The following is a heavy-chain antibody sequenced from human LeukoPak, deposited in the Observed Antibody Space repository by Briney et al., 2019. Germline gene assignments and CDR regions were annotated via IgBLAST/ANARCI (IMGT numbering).Heavy chain of an antibody. J-gene: IGHJ1*01. V-gene: IGHV5-51*01. CDR2: IYPADSDT. Sequence: GESLQISCKDSPYDFINFWIGWVRQMPGKGLEWMGIIYPADSDTRYNPSFQGHVTISADRSASTAYLQWHSLKASDTAIYYCARGINDEYFQSWGQGTLVTVSS. D-gene: IGHD2/OR15-2a*01. CDR3: ARGINDEYFQS. CDR1: PYDFINFW.